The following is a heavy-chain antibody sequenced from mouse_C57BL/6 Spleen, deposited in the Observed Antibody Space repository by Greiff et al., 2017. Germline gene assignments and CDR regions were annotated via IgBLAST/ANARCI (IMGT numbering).Heavy chain of an antibody. CDR1: GYTFTDYY. D-gene: IGHD2-4*01. CDR3: AREDDYDGCAMDY. V-gene: IGHV1-26*01. Sequence: EVQLQQSGPELVKPGASVKISCKASGYTFTDYYMNWVKQSHGKSLEWIGDINPNNGGTSYNQKFKGKATLTVDKSSSTAYMELRSLTSEDSAVYYCAREDDYDGCAMDYWGQGTSVTVSS. CDR2: INPNNGGT. J-gene: IGHJ4*01.